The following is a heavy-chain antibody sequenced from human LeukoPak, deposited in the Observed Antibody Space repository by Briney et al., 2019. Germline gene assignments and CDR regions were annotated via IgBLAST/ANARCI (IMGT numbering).Heavy chain of an antibody. CDR3: ARVRDSSGYYLVNYFDK. CDR1: GFSFSSC. V-gene: IGHV3-48*02. J-gene: IGHJ4*02. Sequence: GGSLRLSCVASGFSFSSCMSWVRQAPGKGLEWVSYISGSSTITYDADSVKGRFTISRDNAQNSLYLQMNSLRDEDTAVYYCARVRDSSGYYLVNYFDKWGQGILVTVSS. CDR2: ISGSSTIT. D-gene: IGHD3-22*01.